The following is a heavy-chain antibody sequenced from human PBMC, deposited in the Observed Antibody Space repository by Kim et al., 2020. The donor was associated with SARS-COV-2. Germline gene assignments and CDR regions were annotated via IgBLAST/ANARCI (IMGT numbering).Heavy chain of an antibody. CDR1: GFIFSSYA. CDR2: ISGNGPRT. Sequence: GGSLRLSCATSGFIFSSYAMNWVRQAPGKGLEWVSDISGNGPRTSYADSVKGRFTMSNDVSKNMVYLQMNSLSADDTAVYYCARSGWRQYFDSWGQGALV. D-gene: IGHD6-19*01. CDR3: ARSGWRQYFDS. V-gene: IGHV3-23*01. J-gene: IGHJ4*02.